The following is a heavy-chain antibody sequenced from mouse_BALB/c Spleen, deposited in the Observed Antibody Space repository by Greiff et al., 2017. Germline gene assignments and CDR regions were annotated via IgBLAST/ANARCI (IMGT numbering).Heavy chain of an antibody. D-gene: IGHD2-4*01. CDR3: ARESLYDYDRRAWFAY. CDR1: GFTFSDYY. J-gene: IGHJ3*01. CDR2: ISDGGSYT. V-gene: IGHV5-4*02. Sequence: EVQRVESGGGLVKPGGSLKLSCAASGFTFSDYYMYWVRQTPEKRLEWVATISDGGSYTYYPDSVKGRFTISRDNAKNNLYLQMSSLKSEDTAMYYCARESLYDYDRRAWFAYWGQGTLVTVSA.